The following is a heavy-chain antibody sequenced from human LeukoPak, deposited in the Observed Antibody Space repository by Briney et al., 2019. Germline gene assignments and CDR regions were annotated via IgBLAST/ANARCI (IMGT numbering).Heavy chain of an antibody. D-gene: IGHD5-18*01. CDR2: VSSSGST. CDR3: ARAASSDRGYSYGFAY. V-gene: IGHV4-4*07. J-gene: IGHJ4*02. Sequence: SETLSLTCTVSGGSISSYYWSWIRQPAGKGLEWIGRVSSSGSTDYTPSLKSRVTMSVDTSKNQFSLRLSSVTAADTAVYYCARAASSDRGYSYGFAYWGQGTLVTVSS. CDR1: GGSISSYY.